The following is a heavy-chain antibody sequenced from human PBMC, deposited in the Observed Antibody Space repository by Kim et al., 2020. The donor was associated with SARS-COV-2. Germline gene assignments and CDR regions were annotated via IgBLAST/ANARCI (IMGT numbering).Heavy chain of an antibody. CDR2: IIPIFGTE. J-gene: IGHJ3*02. CDR3: VCERVGATNDAFDI. Sequence: SVKVSCKASGGTFSSYAISWVRQAPGQGLEWMGGIIPIFGTENYAQKFQGRVTITADESTSTAYMELSSLRSEDTAVYYCVCERVGATNDAFDIWGQGTMVTVSS. V-gene: IGHV1-69*13. D-gene: IGHD1-26*01. CDR1: GGTFSSYA.